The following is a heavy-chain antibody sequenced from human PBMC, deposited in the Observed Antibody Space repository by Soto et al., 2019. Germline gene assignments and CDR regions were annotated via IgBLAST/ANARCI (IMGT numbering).Heavy chain of an antibody. V-gene: IGHV3-74*01. CDR3: ARPGYSNYGPGVDV. J-gene: IGHJ6*02. Sequence: EVQLVESGGGLVQPGGYLRLSCAASGCTFSVYWMHWVRQAPGKGLVWVSRIDSDGSTTSYADSVKGRFTISRDNAKSTLYLQMNSLRAEDTAVYYCARPGYSNYGPGVDVWGQGTTVTVSS. CDR1: GCTFSVYW. CDR2: IDSDGSTT. D-gene: IGHD4-4*01.